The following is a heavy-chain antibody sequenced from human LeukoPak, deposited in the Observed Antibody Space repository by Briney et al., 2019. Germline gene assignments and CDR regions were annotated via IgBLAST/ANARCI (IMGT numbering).Heavy chain of an antibody. CDR3: ARGLLSSGVDY. D-gene: IGHD6-19*01. V-gene: IGHV4-38-2*01. Sequence: PSETLSLTCAVSGYSISSGYYWGWIRQPPGDGLEWIGSIYHSGSTYYNPSLKSRVTISVDTSKNQFSLKLSSVTAADTAVYYCARGLLSSGVDYWGQGTLVTVSS. J-gene: IGHJ4*02. CDR1: GYSISSGYY. CDR2: IYHSGST.